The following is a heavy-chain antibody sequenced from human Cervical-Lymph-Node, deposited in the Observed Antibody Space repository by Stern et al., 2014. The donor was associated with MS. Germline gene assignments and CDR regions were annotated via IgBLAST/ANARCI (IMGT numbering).Heavy chain of an antibody. Sequence: EVQLVESGGGLVQPWGSLRLSCVASGFTFRNYWMHWVRQGPGKGLVLFARINRAGTTITHADTVKGRFTISRVNAKNTLYLQMNSLRVEDTAVYYCTKDPYGPEDYWGQGTSVTVSS. D-gene: IGHD3-10*01. CDR3: TKDPYGPEDY. CDR2: INRAGTTI. V-gene: IGHV3-74*02. CDR1: GFTFRNYW. J-gene: IGHJ4*02.